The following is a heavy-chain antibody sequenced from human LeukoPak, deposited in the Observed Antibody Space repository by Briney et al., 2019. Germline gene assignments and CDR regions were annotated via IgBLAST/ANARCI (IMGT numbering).Heavy chain of an antibody. CDR1: GFTFNSHA. D-gene: IGHD3-3*01. V-gene: IGHV3-30*02. J-gene: IGHJ4*02. CDR3: AKSYDFWSGYYPEYYFDY. Sequence: QPGGSLRLSCAASGFTFNSHAMSWVRQAPGKGLEWVAFIRYDGSNKYYADSVKGRFTISRDNSKNTLYLQMNSLRAEDTAVYYCAKSYDFWSGYYPEYYFDYWGQGTLVTVSS. CDR2: IRYDGSNK.